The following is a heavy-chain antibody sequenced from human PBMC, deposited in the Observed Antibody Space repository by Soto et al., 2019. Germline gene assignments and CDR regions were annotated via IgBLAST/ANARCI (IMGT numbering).Heavy chain of an antibody. V-gene: IGHV3-74*01. D-gene: IGHD5-12*01. CDR3: ATVATNSYNWLDP. CDR2: INSDGTKT. Sequence: EVQLVESGGILVQPGGSLRLSCAGSGFTFNTYWMHWVRQAPGKGLVWVSRINSDGTKTSYADSVEGRFTISRDNAKNTVYLQMNSLRAEDTAVYYCATVATNSYNWLDPWGQGTLVTVSS. CDR1: GFTFNTYW. J-gene: IGHJ5*02.